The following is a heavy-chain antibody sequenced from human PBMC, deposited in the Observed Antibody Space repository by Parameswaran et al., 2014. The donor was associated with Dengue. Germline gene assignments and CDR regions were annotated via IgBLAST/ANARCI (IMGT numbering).Heavy chain of an antibody. CDR2: IYYSGST. V-gene: IGHV4-31*02. D-gene: IGHD3-22*01. J-gene: IGHJ6*03. CDR3: ARERAYDSSGYYGYYYYMDV. Sequence: VRQAPGKGLEWIGYIYYSGSTYYNPSLKSRVTISVDTSKNQFSLKLSSVTAADTAVYYCARERAYDSSGYYGYYYYMDVWGKGTTVTVSS.